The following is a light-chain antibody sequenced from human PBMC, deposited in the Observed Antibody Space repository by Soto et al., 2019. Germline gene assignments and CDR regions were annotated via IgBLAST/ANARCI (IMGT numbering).Light chain of an antibody. V-gene: IGLV2-14*01. CDR3: SSYTSSSTFV. J-gene: IGLJ2*01. CDR2: DVS. Sequence: QAVVTQPASVSGSPGQSITISCTGTSSDVGGYNYVSWYQQHPGKAPKLMIYDVSNRPSGVSNRFSGSKSGNTASLTISGLQAEDEADYYCSSYTSSSTFVFGGGTKLTVL. CDR1: SSDVGGYNY.